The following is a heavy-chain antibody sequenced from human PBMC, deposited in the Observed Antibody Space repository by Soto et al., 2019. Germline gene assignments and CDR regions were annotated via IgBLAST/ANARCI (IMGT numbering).Heavy chain of an antibody. V-gene: IGHV1-69*13. J-gene: IGHJ6*02. Sequence: ASVKVSCKASGGTFSSYAISWVRQAPGQGLEWMGGIIPIFGTANYAQKFQGRVTITADESTSTAYMELSSLRSEDTAVYYCARDFFPRGEDYYYYGMDGWGQGTTVTVSS. D-gene: IGHD2-15*01. CDR2: IIPIFGTA. CDR1: GGTFSSYA. CDR3: ARDFFPRGEDYYYYGMDG.